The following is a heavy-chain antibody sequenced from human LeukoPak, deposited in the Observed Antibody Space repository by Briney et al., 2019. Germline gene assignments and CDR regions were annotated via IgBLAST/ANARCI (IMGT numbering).Heavy chain of an antibody. D-gene: IGHD3-22*01. CDR2: IYYSGST. V-gene: IGHV4-59*01. CDR1: GGSISSYY. J-gene: IGHJ1*01. CDR3: ARTPLTPNYYDSSGPTETPYFQH. Sequence: PSETLSLTCTVSGGSISSYYWSWIRQPPGKGLEWIGYIYYSGSTNYNPSLKSRVTISVDTSKNQFSLKLSSVTAADTAVYYCARTPLTPNYYDSSGPTETPYFQHWGQGTLVTVSS.